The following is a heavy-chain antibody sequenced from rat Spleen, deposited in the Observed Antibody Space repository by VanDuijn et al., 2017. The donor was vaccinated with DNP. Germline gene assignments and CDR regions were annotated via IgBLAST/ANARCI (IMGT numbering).Heavy chain of an antibody. J-gene: IGHJ4*01. V-gene: IGHV5S11*01. CDR2: ISTGGGNT. CDR3: ARHGEVPTRYAMDA. CDR1: GFTFSDYY. D-gene: IGHD2-1*01. Sequence: EVQLMESGGGLVQPGRSLKLSCAASGFTFSDYYMAWVRQAPTKGLEWVASISTGGGNTYYRDSVEGRFTVSRDNAKSTLYLQMDSLRSEETATYYCARHGEVPTRYAMDAWGQGTSVTVSS.